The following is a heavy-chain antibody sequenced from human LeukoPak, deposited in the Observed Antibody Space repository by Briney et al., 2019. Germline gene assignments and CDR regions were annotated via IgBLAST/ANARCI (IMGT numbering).Heavy chain of an antibody. CDR2: ISGSGGST. CDR1: GFTFSSYA. Sequence: PGGSLRLSCAASGFTFSSYAMSWVRQAPGKGLEWVSAISGSGGSTYYADSVKGRFTISRDNAKNSLYLQMNSLRAEDTAVYYCARGRLQLGYWGQGTLVTVSS. V-gene: IGHV3-23*01. D-gene: IGHD5-24*01. J-gene: IGHJ4*02. CDR3: ARGRLQLGY.